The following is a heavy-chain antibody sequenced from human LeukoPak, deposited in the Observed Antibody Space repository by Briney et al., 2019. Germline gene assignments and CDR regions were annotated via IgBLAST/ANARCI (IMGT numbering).Heavy chain of an antibody. CDR2: IYYSGST. J-gene: IGHJ3*02. CDR3: ARVVEGVYSSSWFPGPGAFDI. V-gene: IGHV4-30-4*01. Sequence: PSETLSLTCTVSGGSISSGDYYWSWIRQPPGKGLKWIGYIYYSGSTYYNPSLKSRVTISVDTSKNQFSLKLSSVTAADTAVYYCARVVEGVYSSSWFPGPGAFDIWGQGTMVTVSS. CDR1: GGSISSGDYY. D-gene: IGHD6-13*01.